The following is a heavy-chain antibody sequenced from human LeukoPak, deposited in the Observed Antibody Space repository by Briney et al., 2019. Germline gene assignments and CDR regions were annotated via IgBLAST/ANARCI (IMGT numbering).Heavy chain of an antibody. J-gene: IGHJ3*02. CDR1: GGSVSSYF. V-gene: IGHV4-59*02. CDR3: ARSDYHGSGSHTVFDAFDI. Sequence: SETLSLTCTVSGGSVSSYFWSWIRRPPGKGLEWIGYIDDSGNTNYNPSLKSQVRISIDKSKKQFSLKPSSVTAADTAIYYCARSDYHGSGSHTVFDAFDIWGQGTRVTVSS. D-gene: IGHD3-10*01. CDR2: IDDSGNT.